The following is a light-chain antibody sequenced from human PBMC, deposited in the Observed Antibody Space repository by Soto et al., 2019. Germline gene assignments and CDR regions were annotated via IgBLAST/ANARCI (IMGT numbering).Light chain of an antibody. CDR2: LGS. Sequence: DSVMTQSPLSLPVTPGEPASISCRSSQSLLHSNGYNYVDWYLQKPGQSPQLLIYLGSNRASGVPDRFSGSGSGTDFPLKISMAEAEDVRVYYCMQALQAWWTFGHGTKVEI. J-gene: IGKJ1*01. CDR3: MQALQAWWT. V-gene: IGKV2-28*01. CDR1: QSLLHSNGYNY.